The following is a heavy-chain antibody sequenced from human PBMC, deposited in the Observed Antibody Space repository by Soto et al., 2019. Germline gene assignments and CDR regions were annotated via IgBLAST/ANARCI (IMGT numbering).Heavy chain of an antibody. Sequence: QVQLQESSPGLVKPSQTLSLTCTVSGVSMSSGGYYWTWIRQHPGKGLEWIGYTYYSGSTYYNPSLKSRLTISVDTSKNQFSLRLSSVTAADTAVYYCAREEAGAFDIWGQGTMVTVSS. V-gene: IGHV4-31*03. CDR2: TYYSGST. CDR3: AREEAGAFDI. CDR1: GVSMSSGGYY. D-gene: IGHD3-10*01. J-gene: IGHJ3*02.